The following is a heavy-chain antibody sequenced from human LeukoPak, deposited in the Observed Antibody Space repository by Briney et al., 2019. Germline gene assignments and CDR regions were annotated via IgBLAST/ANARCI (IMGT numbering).Heavy chain of an antibody. J-gene: IGHJ6*02. CDR3: ARDDSSGWYVDYYYGMDV. V-gene: IGHV1-18*01. CDR1: GYTFTSYG. D-gene: IGHD6-19*01. Sequence: ASVKVSCKASGYTFTSYGISWVRQAPGQGLEWMGWISAYNGNTNYAQKVQGRVTMTTDTSTSTAYMELRSLRSDDTAIYYCARDDSSGWYVDYYYGMDVWGQGTTVTVSS. CDR2: ISAYNGNT.